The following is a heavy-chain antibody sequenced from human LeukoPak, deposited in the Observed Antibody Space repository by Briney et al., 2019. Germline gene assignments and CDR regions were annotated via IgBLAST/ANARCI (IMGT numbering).Heavy chain of an antibody. CDR1: GFTFSNYG. D-gene: IGHD6-13*01. Sequence: TGGSLRLSCAASGFTFSNYGMAWVRQAPGKGLEWVSDISASGGSTYYADSVKGRFTVSRDNSKNTLYLQMNSLRADDTAVYYCAKGPRQQLVTRFDNWGQGTLVTVSS. CDR3: AKGPRQQLVTRFDN. V-gene: IGHV3-23*01. CDR2: ISASGGST. J-gene: IGHJ4*02.